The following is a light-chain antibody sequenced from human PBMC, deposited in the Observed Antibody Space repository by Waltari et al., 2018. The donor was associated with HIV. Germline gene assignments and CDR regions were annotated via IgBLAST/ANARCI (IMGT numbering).Light chain of an antibody. J-gene: IGLJ1*01. Sequence: QSGLTQPPSLSGTPGQRLTIPCSGNNSNIGRNYVFWYRQVPGTAPSLLVYRNEQRPPGGVDRCSGSRSGAAASLVIGGLRVEDEADYYCASGDDGLSGHVLGGGTTVSV. CDR2: RNE. CDR1: NSNIGRNY. CDR3: ASGDDGLSGHV. V-gene: IGLV1-47*01.